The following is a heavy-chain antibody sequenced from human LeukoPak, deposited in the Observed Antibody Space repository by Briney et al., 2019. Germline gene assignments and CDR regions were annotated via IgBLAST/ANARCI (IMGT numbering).Heavy chain of an antibody. CDR1: GGSISSYY. V-gene: IGHV4-59*08. CDR3: ARTGVDTAMGVFDY. D-gene: IGHD5-18*01. J-gene: IGHJ4*02. CDR2: IYYSGST. Sequence: PSETLSLTCTVSGGSISSYYWSWIRQPPGKGLEWIGYIYYSGSTNYNPSLKSRVTISVDTSKNQFSLKLSSVTAADTAVYYCARTGVDTAMGVFDYWGQGTLVTVSS.